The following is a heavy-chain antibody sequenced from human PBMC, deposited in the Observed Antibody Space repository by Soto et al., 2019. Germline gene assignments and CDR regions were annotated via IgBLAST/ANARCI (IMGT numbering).Heavy chain of an antibody. CDR1: DTTHW. Sequence: GESLKISCKASDTTHWIGWVRQKPGKGLEWMGIIYPGDSDTKYSQSFQGQVTISVDKSISTAYLHWSNLKASDTATYYCARLVNYYFGMDVWGLGTTVTVSS. J-gene: IGHJ6*02. CDR2: IYPGDSDT. V-gene: IGHV5-51*01. CDR3: ARLVNYYFGMDV.